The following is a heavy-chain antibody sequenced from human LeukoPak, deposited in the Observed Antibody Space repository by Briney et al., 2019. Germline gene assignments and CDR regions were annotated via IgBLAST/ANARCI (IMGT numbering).Heavy chain of an antibody. Sequence: SETLSLTCTVSGGSISGSSSYWGWIRQPPGKGLEWIGSMYYSGSTYYNPSLPSRVTISVDTSKNQFSLKLSSVTAADTAVYYCARAREWFGELLTIDYWGQGTLVTVSS. CDR1: GGSISGSSSY. CDR2: MYYSGST. D-gene: IGHD3-10*01. CDR3: ARAREWFGELLTIDY. V-gene: IGHV4-39*07. J-gene: IGHJ4*02.